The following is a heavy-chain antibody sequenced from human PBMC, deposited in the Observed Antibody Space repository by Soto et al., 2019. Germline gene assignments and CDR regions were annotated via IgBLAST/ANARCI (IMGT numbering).Heavy chain of an antibody. D-gene: IGHD3-16*02. V-gene: IGHV3-73*01. CDR3: TRRVVPTSGGVIVDYFDS. J-gene: IGHJ4*02. Sequence: EVQLVESGGGLVQPGGSLKLSCAASGFTFSGSAIHWVRQASGKGLEWLGRIRSKANSYATAYGASVKGRITVSRDDSENTAYLQLSSLKTEDTAVYYCTRRVVPTSGGVIVDYFDSWGQGTLVTVSS. CDR2: IRSKANSYAT. CDR1: GFTFSGSA.